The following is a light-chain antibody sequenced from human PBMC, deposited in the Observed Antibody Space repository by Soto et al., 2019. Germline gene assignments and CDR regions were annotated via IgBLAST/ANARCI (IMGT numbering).Light chain of an antibody. CDR3: QQRSNWPPLT. CDR1: QSVSPY. Sequence: EIVLTQSPATLSLSPGERATLSCRASQSVSPYLAWYQQKPGQAPRLLIYDTSNRDTGVSERFSGSASGTDFTLTISSLVPEDFAIYYCQQRSNWPPLTFGGGNKVEIK. J-gene: IGKJ4*01. V-gene: IGKV3-11*01. CDR2: DTS.